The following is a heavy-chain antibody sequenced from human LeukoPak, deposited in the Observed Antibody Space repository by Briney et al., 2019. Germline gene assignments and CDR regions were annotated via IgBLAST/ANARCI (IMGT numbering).Heavy chain of an antibody. D-gene: IGHD3-22*01. Sequence: SVKVSCKGSGFTFTSSAMQWVRQARGQRLEWIGWIVVGSGNTNYAQKFQERVTITRDMSTSTAYMELSSLRSEDTAVYYCAAVRYYYDSSGYDYWGQGTLLTVSS. J-gene: IGHJ4*02. CDR2: IVVGSGNT. CDR3: AAVRYYYDSSGYDY. V-gene: IGHV1-58*02. CDR1: GFTFTSSA.